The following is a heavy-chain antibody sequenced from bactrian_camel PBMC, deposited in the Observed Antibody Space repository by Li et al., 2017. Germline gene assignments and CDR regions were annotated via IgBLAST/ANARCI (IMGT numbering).Heavy chain of an antibody. V-gene: IGHV3S53*01. D-gene: IGHD3*01. J-gene: IGHJ6*01. Sequence: HVQLVESGGGSAQAGGSLRLSCQWSGKVDFGHCMAWFRQSPGEAREAVATTSSGGWVGYTDSVQGRFTLSKDMAKSTLYLQMKSLKPDDTGMYYCAADFGVSAALKCADLGGDDFRYWGQGTQVTVS. CDR1: GKVDFGHC. CDR3: AADFGVSAALKCADLGGDDFRY. CDR2: TSSGGWV.